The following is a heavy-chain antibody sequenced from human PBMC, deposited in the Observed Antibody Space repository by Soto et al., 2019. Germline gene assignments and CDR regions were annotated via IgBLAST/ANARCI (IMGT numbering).Heavy chain of an antibody. CDR1: GFTFSSYA. V-gene: IGHV3-23*01. D-gene: IGHD3-16*02. J-gene: IGHJ4*02. CDR3: MRGYDYIWGSYRFDY. CDR2: ISGSGGST. Sequence: GGSLRLSCAASGFTFSSYAMSWVRQAPGKGLEWVSAISGSGGSTYYADSVKGRFTISRDNSKNTLYLQMNSLRAEDTAVYYCMRGYDYIWGSYRFDYWGQGTLVTVSS.